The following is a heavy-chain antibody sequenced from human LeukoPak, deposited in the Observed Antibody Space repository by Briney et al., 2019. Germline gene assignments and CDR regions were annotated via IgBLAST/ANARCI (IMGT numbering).Heavy chain of an antibody. V-gene: IGHV4-31*03. CDR1: GGSISGDGQY. D-gene: IGHD4/OR15-4a*01. Sequence: SQTLSLTCTVSGGSISGDGQYWSWIRQHPGKGLEWIGYIYYGGNSYYNPSLKSRVTISADTSENQFSLQLNSVTAADTAVYYCARVIVSYRYDANWFDPWGQGTLVTVSS. J-gene: IGHJ5*02. CDR3: ARVIVSYRYDANWFDP. CDR2: IYYGGNS.